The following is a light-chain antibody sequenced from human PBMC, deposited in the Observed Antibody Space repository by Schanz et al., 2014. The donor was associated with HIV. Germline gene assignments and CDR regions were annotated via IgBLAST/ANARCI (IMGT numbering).Light chain of an antibody. CDR2: RNN. CDR1: SSNIGAGYD. J-gene: IGLJ3*02. Sequence: QSVLTQPPSVSGAPGQRVTISCAGSSSNIGAGYDVHWYQQLPGTAPKLLIYRNNQRPSGVPDRFSGSKSGPSASLAISGLQSEDEADYYCAAWDDSLNGWVFGGGTKLTVL. V-gene: IGLV1-40*01. CDR3: AAWDDSLNGWV.